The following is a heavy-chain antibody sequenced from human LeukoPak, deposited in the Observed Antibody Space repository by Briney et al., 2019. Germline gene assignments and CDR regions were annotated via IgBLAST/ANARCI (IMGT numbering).Heavy chain of an antibody. D-gene: IGHD6-19*01. J-gene: IGHJ4*02. CDR1: GYTFTSYY. Sequence: GASVKVSCKASGYTFTSYYMHWVRQAPGQGLEWMGWINPNSGGTNYAQKFQGRVTMTRDTSISTAYVELSRLRSDDTAVYYCARAEYRTSSGCAYWGQGTLVTVSS. CDR3: ARAEYRTSSGCAY. V-gene: IGHV1-2*02. CDR2: INPNSGGT.